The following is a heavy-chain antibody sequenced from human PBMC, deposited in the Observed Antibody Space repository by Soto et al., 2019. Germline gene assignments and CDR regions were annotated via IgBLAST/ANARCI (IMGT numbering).Heavy chain of an antibody. CDR1: GFTFSSYG. Sequence: QVQLVESGGGVVQPGRSLRLSCAASGFTFSSYGMHWVRQAPGKGLEWVAVIWYYGSNKYYADSVKGRFTISRDNSKTTLYLQMNSLRAEDTAVYYCAAGVTIFAPHFDYWGQGTLVTVSS. CDR3: AAGVTIFAPHFDY. J-gene: IGHJ4*02. V-gene: IGHV3-33*01. CDR2: IWYYGSNK. D-gene: IGHD3-9*01.